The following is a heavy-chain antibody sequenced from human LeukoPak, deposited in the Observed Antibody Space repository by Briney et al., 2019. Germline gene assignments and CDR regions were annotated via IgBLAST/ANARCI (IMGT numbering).Heavy chain of an antibody. CDR3: ARVGAWYYDSSGYFSPPGDY. V-gene: IGHV1-69*13. CDR1: GGTFSSYA. Sequence: SVKVSCKASGGTFSSYAISWVRQAPGQGLEWMGGIIPIFGTANYAQKFQGRVTITADESTSTAYMELSSLRSEDTAVYYCARVGAWYYDSSGYFSPPGDYWGQGTLVTVSS. J-gene: IGHJ4*02. CDR2: IIPIFGTA. D-gene: IGHD3-22*01.